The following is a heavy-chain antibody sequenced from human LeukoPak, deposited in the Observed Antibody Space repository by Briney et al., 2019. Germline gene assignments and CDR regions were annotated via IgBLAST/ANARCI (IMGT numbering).Heavy chain of an antibody. J-gene: IGHJ4*02. Sequence: GGSLRLSCAASGFTVSSNYMSWVRQAPGKGLEWVSVIYSGGSTYYADSVKGRFTISRDNSKNTLYLQMNSLRAEDTAVYYCARQHCSGGDCYFFDWGQGTLVTVSS. D-gene: IGHD2-15*01. CDR3: ARQHCSGGDCYFFD. CDR2: IYSGGST. V-gene: IGHV3-53*01. CDR1: GFTVSSNY.